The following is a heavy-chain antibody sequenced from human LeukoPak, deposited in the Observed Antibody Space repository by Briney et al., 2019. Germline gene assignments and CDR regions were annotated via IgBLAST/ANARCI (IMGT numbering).Heavy chain of an antibody. CDR1: GFTFSSYW. Sequence: GGSLRLSCAASGFTFSSYWMHWVRQAPGKGLVWVSRINSDGSSTFYADSVKGRFTITRDNTRNSLFLQMYSLRAEDTAVYFCAREDGYCSGGNCYSYFDSWGQGTLVTVSS. J-gene: IGHJ4*02. D-gene: IGHD2-15*01. V-gene: IGHV3-74*01. CDR2: INSDGSST. CDR3: AREDGYCSGGNCYSYFDS.